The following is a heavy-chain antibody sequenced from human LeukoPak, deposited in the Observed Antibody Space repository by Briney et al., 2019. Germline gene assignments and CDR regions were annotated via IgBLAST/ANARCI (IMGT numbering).Heavy chain of an antibody. D-gene: IGHD2-15*01. V-gene: IGHV3-23*01. CDR3: AKDAEDIVVVVAATLGYYGMDV. Sequence: SGGSLRLSCAASGFTFSSYAMSWVRQAPGKGLELVSAISGSGGSTYYADSVKGRFTISRDNSKNTLYPQMNSLRAEDTAVYYCAKDAEDIVVVVAATLGYYGMDVWGQGTTVTVSS. CDR1: GFTFSSYA. J-gene: IGHJ6*02. CDR2: ISGSGGST.